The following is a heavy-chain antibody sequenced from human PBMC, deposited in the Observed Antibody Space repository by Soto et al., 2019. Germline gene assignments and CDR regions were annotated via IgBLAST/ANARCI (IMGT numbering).Heavy chain of an antibody. D-gene: IGHD2-8*02. CDR3: ARGGGVYYFDY. CDR2: IYYSGST. Sequence: PSETLSLTCTVSGGSISGYYWSWIRQPPGKGLEWIAYIYYSGSTNSNPSLKSRVTISVDTSKSQFSLKLSSVTAADTAVYYCARGGGVYYFDYWGQGTLVTVSS. CDR1: GGSISGYY. V-gene: IGHV4-59*01. J-gene: IGHJ4*02.